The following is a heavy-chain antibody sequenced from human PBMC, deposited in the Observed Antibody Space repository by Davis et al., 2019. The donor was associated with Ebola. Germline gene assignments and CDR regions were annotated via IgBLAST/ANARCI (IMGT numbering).Heavy chain of an antibody. D-gene: IGHD1-26*01. J-gene: IGHJ3*02. Sequence: ASAMVSCKTSCYTFTSYDLHWLRQAPGQGLEWMGWIRAYNGNPAYAQILHGRVTMTTDTSPDTAYMELRSLRSDDTALYFCARTRIEGTTTTAAKIWGQGTMVTGAS. CDR2: IRAYNGNP. CDR3: ARTRIEGTTTTAAKI. CDR1: CYTFTSYD. V-gene: IGHV1-18*01.